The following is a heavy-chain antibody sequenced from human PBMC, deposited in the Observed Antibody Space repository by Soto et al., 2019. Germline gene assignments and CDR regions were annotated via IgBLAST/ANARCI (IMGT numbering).Heavy chain of an antibody. CDR2: IGAAIDT. CDR3: ARGVLRPGDYYSGMDV. J-gene: IGHJ6*02. Sequence: PVGALRFACAASGFSFSNYDMRWVRQAPGEGLDRVSDIGAAIDTYYPFSVQGRFTVSRDNAKKSLYLQMNSLRAGDTAVYYCARGVLRPGDYYSGMDVWGQGTKVTVSS. V-gene: IGHV3-13*01. D-gene: IGHD1-1*01. CDR1: GFSFSNYD.